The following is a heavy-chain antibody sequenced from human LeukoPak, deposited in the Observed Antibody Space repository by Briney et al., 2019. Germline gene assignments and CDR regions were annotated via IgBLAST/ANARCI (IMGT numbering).Heavy chain of an antibody. D-gene: IGHD6-13*01. CDR1: GFTVSSNY. Sequence: PGGSLRLSCAASGFTVSSNYTSWVRQAPGKGLEWVSVIYSGGNTYYADSVKGRFTISRDNSKNTLYLQMSSLRVEDTAVYYCASGYSNSWYSADFDYWGQGTLVTVSS. CDR2: IYSGGNT. CDR3: ASGYSNSWYSADFDY. J-gene: IGHJ4*02. V-gene: IGHV3-66*01.